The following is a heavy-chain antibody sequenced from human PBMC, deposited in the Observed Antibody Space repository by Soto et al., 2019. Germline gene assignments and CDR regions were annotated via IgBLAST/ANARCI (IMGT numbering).Heavy chain of an antibody. Sequence: ASVKVSCKASEYIFTNYARHWVRQAPGQRLEWMAWINAGNGNTKYSQKFQGRVTITRDTSASTAYMELSSLISEDKAVYYCARDGGYNTLYGMDLLGRRTTVTVCS. V-gene: IGHV1-3*01. CDR2: INAGNGNT. J-gene: IGHJ6*02. CDR3: ARDGGYNTLYGMDL. CDR1: EYIFTNYA. D-gene: IGHD1-20*01.